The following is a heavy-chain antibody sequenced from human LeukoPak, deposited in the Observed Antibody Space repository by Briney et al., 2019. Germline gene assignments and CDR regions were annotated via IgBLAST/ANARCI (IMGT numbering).Heavy chain of an antibody. CDR2: IKNDGSAT. CDR3: AMDINGDLFHL. D-gene: IGHD2-2*03. CDR1: GFSFSSYW. Sequence: PGGSLRLSCSGSGFSFSSYWMHWVRQAPEKGLEWVSSIKNDGSATTYADSVKGRLSISIDSAKNTAYLQMNSLRAEDTAMYYCAMDINGDLFHLWGQGTLVSVSS. J-gene: IGHJ4*02. V-gene: IGHV3-74*01.